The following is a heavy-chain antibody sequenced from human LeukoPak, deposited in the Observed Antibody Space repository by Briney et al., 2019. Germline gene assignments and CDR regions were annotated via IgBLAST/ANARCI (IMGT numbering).Heavy chain of an antibody. CDR3: ATDRGRGYCSGGSCYPPYYYGMDV. CDR2: FDPEDGET. J-gene: IGHJ6*02. D-gene: IGHD2-15*01. V-gene: IGHV1-24*01. CDR1: GYTLTELS. Sequence: ASVKVSCKVSGYTLTELSMHWVRQAPGKGLEWMGGFDPEDGETIYAQKLQGRVTMTEDTSTDTAYMELSSLRSEDTAVYYCATDRGRGYCSGGSCYPPYYYGMDVWGQGTTVTVSS.